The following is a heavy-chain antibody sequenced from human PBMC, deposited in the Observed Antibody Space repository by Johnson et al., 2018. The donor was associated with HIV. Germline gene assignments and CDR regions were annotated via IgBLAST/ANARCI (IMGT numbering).Heavy chain of an antibody. CDR3: AKKLGPGAISDGGAFDI. D-gene: IGHD2-21*01. V-gene: IGHV3-33*06. CDR2: IWYDGRTK. J-gene: IGHJ3*02. CDR1: GFTFSRYG. Sequence: VQLVESGGGVVQPGGSLRLSCAASGFTFSRYGMHWVRQAPGKGLEWVAVIWYDGRTKYYADSVKGRFTISRDNSKNTLYLQMNSLRAEDMAVYYCAKKLGPGAISDGGAFDIWGQGTMVTVSS.